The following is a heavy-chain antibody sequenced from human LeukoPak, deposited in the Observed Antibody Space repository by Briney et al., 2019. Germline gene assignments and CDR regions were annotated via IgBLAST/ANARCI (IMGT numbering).Heavy chain of an antibody. Sequence: GGSLRLSCAASGFTFSSYWMHWVRHGPGKGLVWVSRIYSDGSRTNYADSVKGRFTISGDNAKNTLYLQMNSLRAEDTAVYYCGRSGRGGAFDIWGQGTMVTVSS. CDR1: GFTFSSYW. V-gene: IGHV3-74*01. CDR3: GRSGRGGAFDI. D-gene: IGHD1-26*01. CDR2: IYSDGSRT. J-gene: IGHJ3*02.